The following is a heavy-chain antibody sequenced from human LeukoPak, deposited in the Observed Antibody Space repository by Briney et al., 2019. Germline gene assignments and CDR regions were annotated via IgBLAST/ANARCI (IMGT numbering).Heavy chain of an antibody. D-gene: IGHD6-19*01. Sequence: SETLSLTCTVSGGSISSSSYYWGWIRQPPGKGLEWIGSIYYSGSTYYNPSLKSRVTISVDTSKNQFSLKPSSVTAADTAVYYCARQWQWLGGSALDLWGRGTLVTVSS. CDR3: ARQWQWLGGSALDL. CDR1: GGSISSSSYY. J-gene: IGHJ2*01. V-gene: IGHV4-39*01. CDR2: IYYSGST.